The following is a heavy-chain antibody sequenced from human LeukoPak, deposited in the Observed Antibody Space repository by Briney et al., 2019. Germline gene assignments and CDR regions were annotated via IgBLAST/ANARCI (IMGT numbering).Heavy chain of an antibody. CDR1: GGSFSGYY. CDR2: INHSGST. CDR3: ARRVTERGITVTTNWFDP. V-gene: IGHV4-34*01. Sequence: SETLSLTCAVYGGSFSGYYWSWIRQPPGKGLEWIGEINHSGSTNYNPSLKSRVTISVDTSKNQFSLKLSSVTAADTAVYYCARRVTERGITVTTNWFDPWGQGTLVTVSS. J-gene: IGHJ5*02. D-gene: IGHD4-17*01.